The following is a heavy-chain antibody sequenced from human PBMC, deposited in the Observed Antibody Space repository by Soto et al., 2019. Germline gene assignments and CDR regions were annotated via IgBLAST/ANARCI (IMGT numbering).Heavy chain of an antibody. CDR1: GYSFSNYW. J-gene: IGHJ4*02. D-gene: IGHD3-22*01. CDR2: IYPGDSET. V-gene: IGHV5-51*01. CDR3: ARQGSHFDRNSFGY. Sequence: LGESLKISCKGSGYSFSNYWIGWVRQMLGKGLEWMGVIYPGDSETRFSPSFQGQVTISADKFIYTAYLQWRSLKASDSAMYYCARQGSHFDRNSFGYWGQGTLVTVSS.